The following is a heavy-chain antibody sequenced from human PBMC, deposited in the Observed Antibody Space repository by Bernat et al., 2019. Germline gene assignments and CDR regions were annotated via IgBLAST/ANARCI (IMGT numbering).Heavy chain of an antibody. D-gene: IGHD3-10*01. CDR1: GFTFSDHG. V-gene: IGHV3-33*01. CDR2: IWYDGSDK. J-gene: IGHJ3*02. Sequence: QVQLVESGGGVVQPGRSLRLSCAASGFTFSDHGMHWVRQPPGEGLEWVAVIWYDGSDKYYADCVKGRFTISRDNFKNTLYLQVNSLRAEDTAVYYCAGEYYYGSGRGFDIWGQGTMVTVSS. CDR3: AGEYYYGSGRGFDI.